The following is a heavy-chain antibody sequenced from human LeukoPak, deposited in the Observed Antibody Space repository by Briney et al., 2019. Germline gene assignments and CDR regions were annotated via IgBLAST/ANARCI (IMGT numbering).Heavy chain of an antibody. D-gene: IGHD6-19*01. V-gene: IGHV3-43*01. CDR2: ISWDGGST. CDR1: GFTFDDYT. J-gene: IGHJ4*02. CDR3: AKDKSPAVYSSGWPVDY. Sequence: GGSLRLSCAASGFTFDDYTMHWVRQAPGKGLEWVSLISWDGGSTYYADSVKGRFTISRDNSKNSLYLQMNSLRTEDTALYYCAKDKSPAVYSSGWPVDYWGQGTLVTVSS.